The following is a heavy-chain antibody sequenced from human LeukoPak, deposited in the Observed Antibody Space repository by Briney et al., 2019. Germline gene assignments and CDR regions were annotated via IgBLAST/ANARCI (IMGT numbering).Heavy chain of an antibody. CDR2: IWYDGSNK. J-gene: IGHJ6*02. V-gene: IGHV3-33*01. Sequence: GGSLRLSCAASGFTFSSYGMHWVRQAPGKGLEWVAVIWYDGSNKYYADSVKGRFTISRDNSKNTLYLQMKSLRAEDTAVYYCARDRCGGGYCYGMDVRGQGTTVTVSS. CDR1: GFTFSSYG. CDR3: ARDRCGGGYCYGMDV. D-gene: IGHD3-16*01.